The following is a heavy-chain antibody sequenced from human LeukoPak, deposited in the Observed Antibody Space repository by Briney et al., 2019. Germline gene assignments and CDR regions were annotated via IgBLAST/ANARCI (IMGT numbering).Heavy chain of an antibody. D-gene: IGHD3-10*01. CDR1: GYTFTSYY. Sequence: ASVKLSCKASGYTFTSYYMHWVRQAPGQGLEWMGIINPSGGSTSYAQKFQGRVTMTRDTSTSTVYMELSSLRSEDTAVYYCARRWFGELLREWGQGTLVTVSS. J-gene: IGHJ4*02. V-gene: IGHV1-46*01. CDR3: ARRWFGELLRE. CDR2: INPSGGST.